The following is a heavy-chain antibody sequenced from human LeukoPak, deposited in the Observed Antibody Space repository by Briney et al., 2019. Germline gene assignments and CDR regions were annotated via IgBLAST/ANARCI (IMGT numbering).Heavy chain of an antibody. CDR1: GITFSSYW. CDR3: ASNSYSSGWYDY. D-gene: IGHD6-19*01. CDR2: INSDGSST. J-gene: IGHJ4*02. V-gene: IGHV3-74*01. Sequence: GGSLRLSCAASGITFSSYWMHWVRQAPGKGLVWVSRINSDGSSTSYVDSVKGRFTISRDNAKNTLYLQMNSLRAEDTAVYYCASNSYSSGWYDYWGQGTLVTVSS.